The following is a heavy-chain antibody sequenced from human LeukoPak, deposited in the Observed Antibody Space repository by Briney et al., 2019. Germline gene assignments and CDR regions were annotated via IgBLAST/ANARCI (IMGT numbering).Heavy chain of an antibody. CDR1: AFSFSKFA. V-gene: IGHV3-23*01. Sequence: GGSLRLSCAASAFSFSKFALIWVRQAPGKGLEWVSAITANGGYTLYADAVKGRFTVSRDNSKNTLYLQINSLRPEDTAMYYCAKDPNGDYMGAFDFWGQGTMVTVSS. J-gene: IGHJ3*01. CDR3: AKDPNGDYMGAFDF. CDR2: ITANGGYT. D-gene: IGHD4-17*01.